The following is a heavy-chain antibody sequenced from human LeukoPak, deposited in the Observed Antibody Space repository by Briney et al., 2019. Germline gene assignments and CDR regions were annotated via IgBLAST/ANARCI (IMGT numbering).Heavy chain of an antibody. CDR3: ARGRYYYDSSGYYNKHYYYYYMDV. D-gene: IGHD3-22*01. CDR1: GFTFSSYE. Sequence: PGGSLRLSCAASGFTFSSYEMNWVRQAPGKGLEWVSYISSSGSTIYYADSVKGRFTISRDNAKNSLSLQMNSLRSEDTAVYYCARGRYYYDSSGYYNKHYYYYYMDVWGKGTTVTISS. J-gene: IGHJ6*03. CDR2: ISSSGSTI. V-gene: IGHV3-48*03.